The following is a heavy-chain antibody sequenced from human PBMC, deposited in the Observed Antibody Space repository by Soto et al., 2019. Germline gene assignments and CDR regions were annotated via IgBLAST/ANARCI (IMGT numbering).Heavy chain of an antibody. V-gene: IGHV4-59*01. CDR1: GGSISSYY. J-gene: IGHJ6*02. CDR2: IYYSGST. CDR3: ARLGAGYSSGWYYYGMDV. Sequence: SETLSLTCTVSGGSISSYYWSWIRQPPGKGLEWIGYIYYSGSTNYNPSLKSRVTISVDTSKNQFSLKLSSVTAADPAVYYCARLGAGYSSGWYYYGMDVWGQGTTVTVSS. D-gene: IGHD6-19*01.